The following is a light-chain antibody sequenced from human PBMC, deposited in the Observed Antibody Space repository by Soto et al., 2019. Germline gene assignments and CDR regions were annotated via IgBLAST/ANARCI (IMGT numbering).Light chain of an antibody. V-gene: IGKV3-20*01. CDR2: GPS. J-gene: IGKJ4*01. CDR3: QQFGGSPPVT. CDR1: QTVINNF. Sequence: ETVLTQSPGTLSWSPGERATLSCRASQTVINNFVSWYQLKSGQPPKLLIFGPSGRAAGIPDRFSGSGSGTDFTLTISRLEPEDFAVYFCQQFGGSPPVTFGGGTTVEIK.